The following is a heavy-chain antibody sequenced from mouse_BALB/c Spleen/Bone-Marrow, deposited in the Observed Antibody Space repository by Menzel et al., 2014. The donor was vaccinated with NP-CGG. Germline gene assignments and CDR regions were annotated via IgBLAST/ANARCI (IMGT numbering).Heavy chain of an antibody. CDR2: IHPSDTET. D-gene: IGHD1-1*01. Sequence: VQLQQSGAELVRPGASVKLSCKASGYSFTSYWMNWVKQRPGHGLEWTGMIHPSDTETRLNQRFKDKATLTVDKSSSTAYMQLNSPTSEDSAAYYCARLEGNYGSTFAYWGQGTLVTVSA. J-gene: IGHJ3*01. CDR3: ARLEGNYGSTFAY. V-gene: IGHV1-61*01. CDR1: GYSFTSYW.